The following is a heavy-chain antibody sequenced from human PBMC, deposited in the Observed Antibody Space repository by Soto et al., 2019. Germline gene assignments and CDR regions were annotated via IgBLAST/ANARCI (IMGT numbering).Heavy chain of an antibody. CDR2: ISSSSSYT. Sequence: GGSLRLSCAASGFTFSDYYMSWIRQAPGKGLEWVSYISSSSSYTNYADSVKGRFTISRDNAKNSLYLQMNSLRAEDTAVYYCARDTYYYDSSGYITSGYWGQGTLVTVSS. CDR3: ARDTYYYDSSGYITSGY. CDR1: GFTFSDYY. V-gene: IGHV3-11*05. J-gene: IGHJ4*02. D-gene: IGHD3-22*01.